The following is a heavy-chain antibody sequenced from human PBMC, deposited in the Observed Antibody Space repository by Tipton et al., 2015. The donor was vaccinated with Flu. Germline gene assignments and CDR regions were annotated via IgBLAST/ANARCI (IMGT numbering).Heavy chain of an antibody. V-gene: IGHV4-39*07. CDR3: ARDPSGPSPESPRQLDY. J-gene: IGHJ4*02. Sequence: TLSLTCTVSGGSISSSSYYWGWIRQPPGKGLEWIGSIYYSGSTYYNPSLKSRVTISVDTSKNQFSLKLSSVTAADTAVYYCARDPSGPSPESPRQLDYWGQGTLVTVSS. D-gene: IGHD3-10*01. CDR1: GGSISSSSYY. CDR2: IYYSGST.